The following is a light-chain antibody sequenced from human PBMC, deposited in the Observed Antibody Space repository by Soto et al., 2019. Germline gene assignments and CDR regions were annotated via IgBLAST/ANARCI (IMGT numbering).Light chain of an antibody. CDR3: CSYAGSITFV. V-gene: IGLV2-23*02. J-gene: IGLJ1*01. Sequence: QSALTQPASVSGSPGQSITISCTGTSSDVGTFNFVSRYQQHPGKAPKLIRYEVSKRPSGVSNRFSGSKSGNTASLTMSGLQAEDEADYYCCSYAGSITFVFGTGTKLTVL. CDR2: EVS. CDR1: SSDVGTFNF.